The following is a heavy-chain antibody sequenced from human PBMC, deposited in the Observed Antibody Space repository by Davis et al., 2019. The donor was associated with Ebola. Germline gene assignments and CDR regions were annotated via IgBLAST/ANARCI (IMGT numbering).Heavy chain of an antibody. CDR2: ISGSGGST. J-gene: IGHJ3*02. Sequence: GESLKISCAASGFTFSTYSMSWVRQAPGKGLEWVSAISGSGGSTYYADSVKGRFTISRDNSKNTLYLQMSSLRAEDTAVYYCAKGLTVGDAFDIWGQGTMVTVSS. D-gene: IGHD3-9*01. V-gene: IGHV3-23*01. CDR1: GFTFSTYS. CDR3: AKGLTVGDAFDI.